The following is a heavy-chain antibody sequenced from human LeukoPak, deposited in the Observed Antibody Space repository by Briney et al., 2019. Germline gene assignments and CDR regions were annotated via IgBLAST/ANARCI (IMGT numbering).Heavy chain of an antibody. D-gene: IGHD1-26*01. CDR3: AARGSYYYFDY. CDR2: IKQDGSEK. CDR1: GFTFSSYW. J-gene: IGHJ4*02. V-gene: IGHV3-7*01. Sequence: TRGSLRLSCAASGFTFSSYWMSWVRQAPGKGLEWVANIKQDGSEKYYVDSVKGRFTISRDNAKNSLYLQMNSLRAEDTAVYYCAARGSYYYFDYWGQGTLVTVSS.